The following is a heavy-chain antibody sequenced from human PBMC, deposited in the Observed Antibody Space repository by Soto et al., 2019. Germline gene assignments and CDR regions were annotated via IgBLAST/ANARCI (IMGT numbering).Heavy chain of an antibody. CDR1: GGSFSGYY. J-gene: IGHJ4*02. CDR3: ARGKWLRSSFDY. D-gene: IGHD5-12*01. CDR2: INHSGST. Sequence: QVQLQQWGAGLLKPSETLSLTCAVYGGSFSGYYWSWIRQPPGKGLEWIGEINHSGSTNYNPSLKSPVTISVDTSKHPFSLKLSSVTAADTAVYYCARGKWLRSSFDYWGQGTLVTVSS. V-gene: IGHV4-34*01.